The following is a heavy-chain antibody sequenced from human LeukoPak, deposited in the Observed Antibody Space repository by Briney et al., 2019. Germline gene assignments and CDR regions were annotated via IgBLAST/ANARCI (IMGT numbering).Heavy chain of an antibody. D-gene: IGHD6-19*01. J-gene: IGHJ4*02. CDR2: INAGNGNT. CDR3: ARYSGSGLCWDY. Sequence: ASVKVSCKASGYTFTSYAMHWVRQAPGQRHEWMGWINAGNGNTKYSQKFQGRVTITRDTSASTAYMELSSLRSEDTAVYYCARYSGSGLCWDYWGQGTLVTVSS. V-gene: IGHV1-3*01. CDR1: GYTFTSYA.